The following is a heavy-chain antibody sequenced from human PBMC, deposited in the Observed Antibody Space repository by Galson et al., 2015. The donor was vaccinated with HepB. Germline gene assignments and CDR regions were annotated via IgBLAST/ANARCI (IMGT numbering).Heavy chain of an antibody. CDR2: TYYRSKWYG. J-gene: IGHJ3*02. Sequence: AISGDSVSSKSAAWNWIRQSPSRGLEWLGRTYYRSKWYGDYAVSVKSRITINPDTSKNQFSLQLNAVTPEDTAVYYCARVLAAFGRDDAFDIWGQGTMVTISS. CDR1: GDSVSSKSAA. CDR3: ARVLAAFGRDDAFDI. V-gene: IGHV6-1*01. D-gene: IGHD3-10*01.